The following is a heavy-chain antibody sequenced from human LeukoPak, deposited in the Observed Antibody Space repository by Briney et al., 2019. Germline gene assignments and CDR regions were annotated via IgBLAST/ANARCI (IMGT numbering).Heavy chain of an antibody. V-gene: IGHV3-30*18. J-gene: IGHJ4*02. CDR1: GFTFSSYG. CDR2: ISYDGSNK. Sequence: GGSLRLSCAASGFTFSSYGMHWVRQAPGKGLEWVAVISYDGSNKYYADSVKGRFTISRDNSKNTLYLQMNSLRAEDTAVYYCAKDKGYSYFDYWGQGTLVTVFS. CDR3: AKDKGYSYFDY. D-gene: IGHD5-18*01.